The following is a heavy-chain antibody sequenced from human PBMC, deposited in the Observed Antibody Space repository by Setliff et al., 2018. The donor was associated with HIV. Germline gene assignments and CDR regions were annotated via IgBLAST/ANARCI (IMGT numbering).Heavy chain of an antibody. V-gene: IGHV4-4*07. J-gene: IGHJ4*02. CDR3: ARGREWTHLDY. CDR1: GGSIGSYY. CDR2: IYASGGT. Sequence: SETLSLTCTVSGGSIGSYYWSWIRQPAGKGLEWIGRIYASGGTNYNPSLKSRVTMSVDTSKNHFSLKLSSVTAADTAVFYCARGREWTHLDYWGQGTLVTVSS. D-gene: IGHD3-3*01.